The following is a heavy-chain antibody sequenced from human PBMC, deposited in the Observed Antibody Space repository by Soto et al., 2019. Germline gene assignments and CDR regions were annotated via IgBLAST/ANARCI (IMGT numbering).Heavy chain of an antibody. D-gene: IGHD1-26*01. V-gene: IGHV1-2*02. CDR2: INPNSGGT. CDR3: AGGVLSGSYYNWFDP. CDR1: GYTFTGYY. Sequence: ASVKVSCKXSGYTFTGYYMHWVRQAPGQGLEWMGWINPNSGGTDYAQKFQGRVTMTRDTSISTAYMELSRLRSDDTAVYYCAGGVLSGSYYNWFDPWGQGTPATVSS. J-gene: IGHJ5*02.